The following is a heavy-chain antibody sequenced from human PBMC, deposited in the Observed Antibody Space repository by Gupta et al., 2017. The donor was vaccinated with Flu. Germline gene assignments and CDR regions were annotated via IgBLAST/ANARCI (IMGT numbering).Heavy chain of an antibody. CDR3: APLRDDYGDYDGV. V-gene: IGHV4-39*01. D-gene: IGHD4-17*01. CDR1: GGSMRSSSYY. J-gene: IGHJ4*02. Sequence: QLQLPQSGPGLVQPSATLSLTCPVPGGSMRSSSYYWGWIRQPPGKGLEWIGSIYYSGSTYYNPSLKSRVTISVDTSKNQFSLKLSSVTAADTAVYYCAPLRDDYGDYDGVWGQGTLVTVSS. CDR2: IYYSGST.